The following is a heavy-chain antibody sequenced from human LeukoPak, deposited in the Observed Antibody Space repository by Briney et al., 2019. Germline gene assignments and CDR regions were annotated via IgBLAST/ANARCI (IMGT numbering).Heavy chain of an antibody. D-gene: IGHD3-3*01. Sequence: SETLSLTCAVYGGSFSGYYWSWIRQPPGKGLEWIGKINHSGSTNYNPSLKSRVTISVDTSKNQFSLKLSSVTAADTAVYYCARRAFRYYDFWSGYHPWGQGTLVTVSS. V-gene: IGHV4-34*01. CDR3: ARRAFRYYDFWSGYHP. J-gene: IGHJ5*02. CDR1: GGSFSGYY. CDR2: INHSGST.